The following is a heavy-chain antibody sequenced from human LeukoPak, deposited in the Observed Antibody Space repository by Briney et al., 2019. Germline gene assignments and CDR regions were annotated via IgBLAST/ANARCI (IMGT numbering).Heavy chain of an antibody. CDR2: INPSGGST. CDR3: ARDLRRYSGRPTYYFDY. J-gene: IGHJ4*02. Sequence: GASVKVSCKASGYTFTSYDINWVRQAPGQGLEWMGIINPSGGSTSYAQKFQGRVTMTRDTSTSTVYMELSSLRSEDTAVYYCARDLRRYSGRPTYYFDYWGQGTLVTVSS. V-gene: IGHV1-46*01. D-gene: IGHD1-26*01. CDR1: GYTFTSYD.